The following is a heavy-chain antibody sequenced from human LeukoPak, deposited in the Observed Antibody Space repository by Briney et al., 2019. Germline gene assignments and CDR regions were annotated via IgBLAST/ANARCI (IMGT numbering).Heavy chain of an antibody. CDR3: ARDLGDTAMVFDY. Sequence: PGGSLRLSCAASGFTFSSYSMNWVRQAPGKGLQWVSPISSSSSYIYYADSVKGRFTISRDNAKNSLYLQMNSLRAEDTAVYYCARDLGDTAMVFDYWGQGTLVTVSS. D-gene: IGHD5-18*01. CDR2: ISSSSSYI. J-gene: IGHJ4*02. V-gene: IGHV3-21*01. CDR1: GFTFSSYS.